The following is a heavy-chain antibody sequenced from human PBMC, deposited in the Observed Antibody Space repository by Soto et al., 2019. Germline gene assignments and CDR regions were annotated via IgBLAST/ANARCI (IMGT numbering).Heavy chain of an antibody. CDR2: IYYSGST. Sequence: SETLSLTCTVSGGSISSYYWSWIRQPPGKGLEWIGYIYYSGSTNYNPSLKSRVTISVDTSKNQFSLKLSSVTAADTAVYYCARVTIFGVAQYYMAVWGKGTTVTVSS. CDR3: ARVTIFGVAQYYMAV. D-gene: IGHD3-3*01. J-gene: IGHJ6*03. V-gene: IGHV4-59*08. CDR1: GGSISSYY.